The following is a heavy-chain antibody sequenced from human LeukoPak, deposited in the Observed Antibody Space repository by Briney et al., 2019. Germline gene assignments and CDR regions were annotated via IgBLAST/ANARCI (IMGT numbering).Heavy chain of an antibody. CDR1: GFTFSTYA. V-gene: IGHV3-23*01. D-gene: IGHD3-10*01. J-gene: IGHJ4*02. CDR3: ARDPRGSSYFDS. CDR2: ISTTGVGK. Sequence: GGSLRLSCAASGFTFSTYAMSWVRQAPGKGLEWVSAISTTGVGKYYADSVKGRFTISRDNAKNTLYLQMNSLRADDTAIYYCARDPRGSSYFDSWGQGALVTVSA.